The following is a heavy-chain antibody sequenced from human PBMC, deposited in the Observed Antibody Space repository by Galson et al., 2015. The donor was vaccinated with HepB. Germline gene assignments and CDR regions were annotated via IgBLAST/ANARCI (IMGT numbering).Heavy chain of an antibody. CDR3: ARVLPGGRAVPAAKVFDY. V-gene: IGHV1-3*01. CDR2: INAGNGNT. Sequence: SVKVSCKASGYTFTSYAMHWVRQAPGQRLEWMGWINAGNGNTKYSQKFQGRVTITRDTSASTAYMELSSPRSEDTAVYYCARVLPGGRAVPAAKVFDYWGQGTLVTVSS. J-gene: IGHJ4*02. D-gene: IGHD2-2*01. CDR1: GYTFTSYA.